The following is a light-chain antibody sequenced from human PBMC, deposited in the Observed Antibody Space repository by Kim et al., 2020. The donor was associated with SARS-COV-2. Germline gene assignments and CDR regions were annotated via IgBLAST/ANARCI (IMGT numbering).Light chain of an antibody. Sequence: TVTISCTPSSGSIARSYVQWYQQRPGRAPTAVISEDNQSPSGVPDRFSGSVDESSNSASLTISGLKPEDEADYYCQSYDTRSHEVFGGGTQLTVL. J-gene: IGLJ3*02. CDR2: EDN. CDR1: SGSIARSY. CDR3: QSYDTRSHEV. V-gene: IGLV6-57*03.